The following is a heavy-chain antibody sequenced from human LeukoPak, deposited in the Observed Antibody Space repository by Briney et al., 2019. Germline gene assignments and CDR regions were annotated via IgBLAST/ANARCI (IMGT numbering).Heavy chain of an antibody. D-gene: IGHD2-21*02. CDR2: IIPIFGTA. V-gene: IGHV1-69*13. CDR1: GGTFSSYA. Sequence: SVKVSCKASGGTFSSYAISWVRQAPGQGLEWMGGIIPIFGTANYAQKFQGRVTITADESTSTAYMELSSLRSEDTAVYYCARGAPLARTAPYYWGQGTLVTVSS. CDR3: ARGAPLARTAPYY. J-gene: IGHJ4*02.